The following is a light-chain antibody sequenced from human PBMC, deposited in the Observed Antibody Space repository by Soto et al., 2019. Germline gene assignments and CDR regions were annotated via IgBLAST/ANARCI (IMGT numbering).Light chain of an antibody. Sequence: SVLTHPPSASGSPGQSVTISCTGTGSDVGDYNYVSWYQQHPGKAPKLMIYEVNKRPSGVPDRFSGSKSGNTASLTVSGLQAEDEANYYCSSYTGSSYVFGTGTKVTVL. CDR1: GSDVGDYNY. V-gene: IGLV2-8*01. J-gene: IGLJ1*01. CDR3: SSYTGSSYV. CDR2: EVN.